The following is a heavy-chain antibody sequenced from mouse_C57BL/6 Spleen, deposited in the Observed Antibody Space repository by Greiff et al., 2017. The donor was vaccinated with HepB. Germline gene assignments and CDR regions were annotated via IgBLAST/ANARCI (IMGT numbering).Heavy chain of an antibody. V-gene: IGHV1-26*01. J-gene: IGHJ2*01. CDR1: GYTFTDYY. CDR3: ASQDGDY. Sequence: VQLQQSGPELVKPGASVKISCKASGYTFTDYYMNWVKQSHGKSLEWIGDINPNNGGTSYNQKFKGKATLTVDKSSSTAYMELRSLTSEDSAVYYCASQDGDYWGQGTTLTVSS. CDR2: INPNNGGT.